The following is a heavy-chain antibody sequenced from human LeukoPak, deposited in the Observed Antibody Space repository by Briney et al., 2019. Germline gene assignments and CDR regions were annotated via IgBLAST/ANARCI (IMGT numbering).Heavy chain of an antibody. Sequence: PSETLSLTCTVSGGSISSGRYYWSWIRQPPGKGLEWIGYAFYTGSTDYNPSLQSRVSISVDTSKNQFSLNLSSVTAADTAIYYCARLLGYCRSGICTGWFDPWGQGTLVSVSS. CDR2: AFYTGST. CDR1: GGSISSGRYY. D-gene: IGHD2-15*01. CDR3: ARLLGYCRSGICTGWFDP. J-gene: IGHJ5*02. V-gene: IGHV4-61*01.